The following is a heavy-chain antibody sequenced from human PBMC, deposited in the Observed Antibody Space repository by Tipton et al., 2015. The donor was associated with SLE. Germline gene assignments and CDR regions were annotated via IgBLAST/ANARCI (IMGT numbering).Heavy chain of an antibody. D-gene: IGHD3-10*01. CDR2: IIPIFGTA. J-gene: IGHJ4*02. Sequence: SCTASGFTFSSYAISWVRQAPGQGLEWMGGIIPIFGTANYAQKFQGRVTITADESTSTAYMELSSLRSEDTAVYYCASWGQGSGSYNYWGQGTLVTVSS. CDR1: GFTFSSYA. CDR3: ASWGQGSGSYNY. V-gene: IGHV1-69*01.